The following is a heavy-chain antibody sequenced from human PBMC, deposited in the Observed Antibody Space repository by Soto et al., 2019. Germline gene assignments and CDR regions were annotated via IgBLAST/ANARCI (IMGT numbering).Heavy chain of an antibody. D-gene: IGHD3-10*01. V-gene: IGHV4-34*12. Sequence: SETLSLTCAVYGGSFSGYYWSWIRQPPGKGLEWIGEIIHSGSTNYNPSLKSRVTISVDTSKNQFSLKLSSVTAADTALYYCARARVYYGSGSYFRWFDPWGQGTLVTVSS. CDR2: IIHSGST. J-gene: IGHJ5*02. CDR1: GGSFSGYY. CDR3: ARARVYYGSGSYFRWFDP.